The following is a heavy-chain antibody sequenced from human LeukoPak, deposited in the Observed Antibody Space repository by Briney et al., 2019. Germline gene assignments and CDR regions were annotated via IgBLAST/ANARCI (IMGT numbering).Heavy chain of an antibody. CDR1: GFTFHDYA. D-gene: IGHD3/OR15-3a*01. CDR2: ISWNSGST. CDR3: VRGNFGPAQWFDP. Sequence: GRSLRLSCAASGFTFHDYAMHWVRQVPGKGLEWVSGISWNSGSTGYAGSVKGRFTMSRDNTKNSLYLQMNSLTPDDTALYYCVRGNFGPAQWFDPWGQGTLVTVSS. V-gene: IGHV3-9*01. J-gene: IGHJ5*02.